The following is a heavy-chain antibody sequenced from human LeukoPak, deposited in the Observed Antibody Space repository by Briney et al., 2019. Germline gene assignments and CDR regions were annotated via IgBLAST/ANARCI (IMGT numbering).Heavy chain of an antibody. V-gene: IGHV1-3*01. J-gene: IGHJ5*02. CDR3: ARDPCSGGSCFDNWFDP. CDR2: INAGNGNT. Sequence: ASAKVSCKASGYTFNSYAMHWVRQAPGQRPEWMGWINAGNGNTKYSQKFQGRVTITRDTSARTAYMEVNSLRSEDTAVYYCARDPCSGGSCFDNWFDPWGQGTLVTVSS. D-gene: IGHD2-15*01. CDR1: GYTFNSYA.